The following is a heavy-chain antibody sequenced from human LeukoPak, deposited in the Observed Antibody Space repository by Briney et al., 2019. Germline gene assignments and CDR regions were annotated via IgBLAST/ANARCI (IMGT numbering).Heavy chain of an antibody. Sequence: SETLSLTCTVSGGSISSSSYYWGWIRQPPGKGLEWIGSIYYSGSTYYNPSLKSRVTISVDTSKNQFSLKLSSVTAADTAVYYCARRSGYDQLDYWGQGTLVTASS. V-gene: IGHV4-39*01. CDR2: IYYSGST. CDR3: ARRSGYDQLDY. J-gene: IGHJ4*02. D-gene: IGHD5-12*01. CDR1: GGSISSSSYY.